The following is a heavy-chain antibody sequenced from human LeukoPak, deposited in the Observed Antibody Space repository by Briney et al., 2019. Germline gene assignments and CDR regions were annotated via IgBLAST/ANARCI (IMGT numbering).Heavy chain of an antibody. D-gene: IGHD3-22*01. CDR3: ARDTYYYDSSGYYSPY. V-gene: IGHV3-53*01. Sequence: GGSLRLSCAASGFTFSSYWMSWVRQAPGKGLEWVSVIYSGGSTYYADSVKGRFTISRDNSKNTLYLQMNSLRAEDTAVYYCARDTYYYDSSGYYSPYWGQGTLVTVSS. CDR2: IYSGGST. CDR1: GFTFSSYW. J-gene: IGHJ4*02.